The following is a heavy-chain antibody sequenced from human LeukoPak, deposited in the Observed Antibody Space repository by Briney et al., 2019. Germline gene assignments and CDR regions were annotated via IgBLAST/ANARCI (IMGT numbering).Heavy chain of an antibody. D-gene: IGHD2-8*02. Sequence: ASVKVSCKASGYTFTAYYIHWVRQAPGQGLEWMGWIDTNTGATKYAQKFQGRVTITRDTSPGTAYMELSSLISGDTALYYCASEAFCAGGSCNVQRVASWGPGTLVTVSS. CDR3: ASEAFCAGGSCNVQRVAS. V-gene: IGHV1-2*02. CDR2: IDTNTGAT. CDR1: GYTFTAYY. J-gene: IGHJ4*02.